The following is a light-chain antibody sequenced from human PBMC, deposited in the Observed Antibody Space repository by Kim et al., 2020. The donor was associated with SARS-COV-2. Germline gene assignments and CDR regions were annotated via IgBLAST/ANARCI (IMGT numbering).Light chain of an antibody. V-gene: IGLV4-69*01. CDR3: QTWGTGIWV. CDR2: LNSDGSH. J-gene: IGLJ3*02. Sequence: SVKLTCTLSSGDSSNAVAWHQQQPEKGPRYLMKLNSDGSHNKGDGIPDRFSGSSSGAERYLTISSLQSEDEADYYCQTWGTGIWVFGGGTQLTVL. CDR1: SGDSSNA.